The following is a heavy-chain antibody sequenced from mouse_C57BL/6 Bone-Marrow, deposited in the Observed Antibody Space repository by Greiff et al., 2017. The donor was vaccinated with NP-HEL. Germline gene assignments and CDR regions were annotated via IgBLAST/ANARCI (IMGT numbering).Heavy chain of an antibody. Sequence: VQLQQPGAELVQPGASVKMSCKASGYTFTGYWITWVKQRPGQGLEWIGDIYPGSGSTNYNEKFKGKATLTVDTSSSTAYMQLSSLTSEDSAVYYCAREGGWLLRGFDYWGQGTTLTVSS. J-gene: IGHJ2*01. V-gene: IGHV1-55*01. CDR1: GYTFTGYW. CDR3: AREGGWLLRGFDY. D-gene: IGHD2-3*01. CDR2: IYPGSGST.